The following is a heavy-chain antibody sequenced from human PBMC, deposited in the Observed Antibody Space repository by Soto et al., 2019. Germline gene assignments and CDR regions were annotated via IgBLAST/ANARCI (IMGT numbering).Heavy chain of an antibody. J-gene: IGHJ4*02. CDR2: IYYSGST. CDR1: GGSISSGGYY. Sequence: SSETLSLTCTVSGGSISSGGYYWSWIRQHPGKGLEWIGYIYYSGSTYYNPSLKSRVTISVDTSKNQFSLKLSSVTAADTAVYYCARAHPQEYYFDYWGQGTLVTVSS. V-gene: IGHV4-31*03. CDR3: ARAHPQEYYFDY.